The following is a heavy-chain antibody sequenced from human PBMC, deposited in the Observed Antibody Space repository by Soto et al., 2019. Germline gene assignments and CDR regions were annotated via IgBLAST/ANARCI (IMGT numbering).Heavy chain of an antibody. D-gene: IGHD2-21*02. Sequence: QVQLQESGPGLVKPSQTLSLTCTVSGGSISSGGYYWSWIRQHPGKGLEWIGYIYYSGSTYYNPSLQSRVTISVDTSKNQSSLKLSSVTAADTAVYYCARVCGGDCHYGMDVWGQGTTVTVSS. CDR2: IYYSGST. CDR3: ARVCGGDCHYGMDV. J-gene: IGHJ6*02. CDR1: GGSISSGGYY. V-gene: IGHV4-31*03.